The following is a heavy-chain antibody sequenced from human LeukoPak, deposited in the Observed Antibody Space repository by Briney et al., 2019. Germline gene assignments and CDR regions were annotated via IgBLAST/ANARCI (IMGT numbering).Heavy chain of an antibody. CDR3: ARDPEGYGSGSYLDY. CDR1: GASISSHY. Sequence: SETLSLTCSVSGASISSHYWSWIRQPPGKGLEWIGYMYYTGSTNYNPSLKSRVTISVDTSKNQFSLKLSSVTAADTAVYYCARDPEGYGSGSYLDYWGQGTLVTVSS. D-gene: IGHD3-10*01. V-gene: IGHV4-59*11. CDR2: MYYTGST. J-gene: IGHJ4*02.